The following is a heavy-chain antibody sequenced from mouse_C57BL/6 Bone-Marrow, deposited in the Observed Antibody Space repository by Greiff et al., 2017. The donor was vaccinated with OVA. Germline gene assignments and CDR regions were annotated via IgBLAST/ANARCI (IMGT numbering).Heavy chain of an antibody. CDR3: ARGDYYYGSSSYFDY. J-gene: IGHJ2*01. CDR2: IYPRDGST. Sequence: VKLQQSDAELVKPGASVRISCKVSGYTFTDHTIHWMKQRPEQGLEWIGYIYPRDGSTKYNEKFKGKATLTADKSSSTAYMQLNSLTSEDSAVYFCARGDYYYGSSSYFDYWGQGTTLTVSS. D-gene: IGHD1-1*01. V-gene: IGHV1-78*01. CDR1: GYTFTDHT.